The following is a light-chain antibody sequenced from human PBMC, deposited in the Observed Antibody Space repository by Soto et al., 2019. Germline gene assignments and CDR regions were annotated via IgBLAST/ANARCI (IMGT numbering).Light chain of an antibody. CDR1: QTIRSW. V-gene: IGKV1-5*03. J-gene: IGKJ1*01. Sequence: DIQMTQSPSTLSGSVGDRVTITCRASQTIRSWLAWYQQKPGKAPKLLIYKASTLKSGVPSRFSGSGSGTEFTLPISSLQPDDFATYYCQQYNSYSEAFGQGTKVELK. CDR3: QQYNSYSEA. CDR2: KAS.